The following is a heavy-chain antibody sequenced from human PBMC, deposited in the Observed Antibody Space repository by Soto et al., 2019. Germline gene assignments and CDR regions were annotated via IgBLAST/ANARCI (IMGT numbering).Heavy chain of an antibody. CDR3: AREGSGSDAFDY. D-gene: IGHD1-26*01. CDR2: VWYDGSNK. V-gene: IGHV3-33*01. Sequence: GGSLRLSCAASGFTFSSYGMHWVRQAPGKGLEWVAVVWYDGSNKYYADSVKGRFTISRDNSKNTLYLQMNSLRAEDTAVYYCAREGSGSDAFDYWGQGTLVTVSS. CDR1: GFTFSSYG. J-gene: IGHJ4*02.